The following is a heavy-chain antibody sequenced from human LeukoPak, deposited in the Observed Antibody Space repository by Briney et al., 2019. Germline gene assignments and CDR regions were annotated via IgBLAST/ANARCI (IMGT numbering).Heavy chain of an antibody. CDR2: IIPIFGTA. V-gene: IGHV1-69*13. J-gene: IGHJ5*02. CDR3: AREVDGWSDP. CDR1: GGTFSSYA. Sequence: GASVKVSCKASGGTFSSYAISWVRQAPGQGLEWMGGIIPIFGTANYAQKFQGRVTITADESTSTAYMELSSLRSEDTAVYYCAREVDGWSDPWGQGTLVTVSS. D-gene: IGHD2-15*01.